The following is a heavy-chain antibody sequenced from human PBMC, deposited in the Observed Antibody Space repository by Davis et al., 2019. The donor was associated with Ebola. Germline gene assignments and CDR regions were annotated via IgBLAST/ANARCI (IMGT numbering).Heavy chain of an antibody. V-gene: IGHV3-30*18. CDR2: ISYDGSNK. D-gene: IGHD3-3*01. CDR1: GFTFSSYG. CDR3: AKDWRGRIFGVSFDY. Sequence: GGFLRPSCPSSGFTFSSYGMHWVRQAPGKGLAWVAVISYDGSNKYYADSVKGRFTISRDNSKNTLYLQMNSLRAEDTAVYYCAKDWRGRIFGVSFDYWGQGTLVTVSS. J-gene: IGHJ4*02.